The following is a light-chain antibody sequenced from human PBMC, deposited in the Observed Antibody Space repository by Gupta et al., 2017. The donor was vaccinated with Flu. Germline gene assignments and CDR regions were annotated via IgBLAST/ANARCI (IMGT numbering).Light chain of an antibody. CDR3: HQYENSPYT. J-gene: IGKJ2*01. CDR2: GTS. Sequence: ERVTLSCRASESVNRNFLAWYQQKPGQAPRLLMYGTSNRAPGIPDRFSGDGSGTDFTLTINGLEPEDFALFYCHQYENSPYTFGQGTKLEIK. CDR1: ESVNRNF. V-gene: IGKV3-20*01.